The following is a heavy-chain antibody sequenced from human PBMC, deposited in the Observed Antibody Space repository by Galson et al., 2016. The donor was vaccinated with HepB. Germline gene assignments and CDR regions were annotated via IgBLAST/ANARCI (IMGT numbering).Heavy chain of an antibody. CDR3: LADTYDVDL. CDR2: ISNDGSNN. J-gene: IGHJ3*01. Sequence: SLRLSCAASGFTFSSYGMHWARQAPGKGLEWVAVISNDGSNNYYADFVKGRFTISKDNSKNTLFLKMNSLRVEDTALYDCLADTYDVDLWGQGTMVSVSS. V-gene: IGHV3-30*03. CDR1: GFTFSSYG. D-gene: IGHD3-16*01.